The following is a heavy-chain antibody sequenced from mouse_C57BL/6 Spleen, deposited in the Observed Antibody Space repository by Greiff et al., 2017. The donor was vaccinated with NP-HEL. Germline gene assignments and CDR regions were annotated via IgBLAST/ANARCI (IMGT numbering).Heavy chain of an antibody. CDR1: GYSITSGYY. CDR3: AREYSNYVGYFDY. CDR2: ISYDGSN. J-gene: IGHJ2*01. D-gene: IGHD2-5*01. Sequence: VQLQQSGPGLVKPSQSLSLTCSVTGYSITSGYYWNWIRQFPGNKLEWMGYISYDGSNNYNPSLKNRISITRDTSKNQFFLKLNSVTTEDTATYYCAREYSNYVGYFDYWGQGTTLTVSS. V-gene: IGHV3-6*01.